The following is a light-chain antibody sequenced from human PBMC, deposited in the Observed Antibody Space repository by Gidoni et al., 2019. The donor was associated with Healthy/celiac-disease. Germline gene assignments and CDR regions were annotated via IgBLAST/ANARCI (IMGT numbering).Light chain of an antibody. V-gene: IGLV2-23*01. J-gene: IGLJ1*01. CDR1: RSDVGSYNL. CDR2: EGS. CDR3: CSYAGSSTSYV. Sequence: QSALTQPASVSGSPGQSITISCTGTRSDVGSYNLVSWYHQHPGKAPRLMIYEGSKRPSGVSNRFSGSKSGNTASLTISGLQAEDEADYYCCSYAGSSTSYVFGTGTKVTVL.